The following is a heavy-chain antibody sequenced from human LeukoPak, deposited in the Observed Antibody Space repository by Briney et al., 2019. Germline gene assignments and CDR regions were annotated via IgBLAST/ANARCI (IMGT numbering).Heavy chain of an antibody. D-gene: IGHD4-17*01. CDR3: ARVTVVTRSPWSWGPKKIGQEVSWFDP. V-gene: IGHV1-18*04. J-gene: IGHJ5*02. CDR2: NTGYSGNT. Sequence: EASVKVSCKAPGDTLANYGITWVRQAPGQGLGWMGWNTGYSGNTNYAQHFQGRVTMTTERSTSTAYLELRSLRSDDTAVYCARVTVVTRSPWSWGPKKIGQEVSWFDPWGQGTLIIVSS. CDR1: GDTLANYG.